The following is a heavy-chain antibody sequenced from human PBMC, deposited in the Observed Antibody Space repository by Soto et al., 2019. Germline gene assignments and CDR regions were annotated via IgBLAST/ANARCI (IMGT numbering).Heavy chain of an antibody. V-gene: IGHV3-21*01. J-gene: IGHJ1*01. CDR3: TTGYKSGPPPEYFQH. CDR2: ISSSSGYI. CDR1: GFTFSSYN. Sequence: GGSLRLSCAASGFTFSSYNMNWVRQAPGKGLEWVSSISSSSGYIYYADSVKGRFTISRDNAKNSLYLQMNSLRAEDTAVYYCTTGYKSGPPPEYFQHWGQGTLVTVSS. D-gene: IGHD6-19*01.